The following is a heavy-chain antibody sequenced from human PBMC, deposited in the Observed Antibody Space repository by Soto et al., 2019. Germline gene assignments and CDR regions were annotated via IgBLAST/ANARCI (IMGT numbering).Heavy chain of an antibody. J-gene: IGHJ3*02. D-gene: IGHD5-12*01. Sequence: QVQLVQSGAEVKKPGSSVSVSCKASGATLNTFINYGITWVRQAPGQGLEWMGGIIPVFGAANHAQKFQGRVTISADESTRTVNMELSSLRSEDTAVYYCARRAATKILVLMYDALEMWGQGTMVTVSS. CDR3: ARRAATKILVLMYDALEM. CDR1: GATLNTFINYG. V-gene: IGHV1-69*12. CDR2: IIPVFGAA.